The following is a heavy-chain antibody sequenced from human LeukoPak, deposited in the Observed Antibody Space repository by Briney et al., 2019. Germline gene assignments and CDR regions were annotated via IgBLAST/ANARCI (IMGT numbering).Heavy chain of an antibody. Sequence: AASVKVSCKASGYTFTGYYMHWVRQAPGQGLEWMGWINPNSGGTNYAQKFQGRVTITRDTSISTAYMELSRLRSDDTAVYYCASYDSSGYYYGAFDIWGQGTMVTVSS. CDR1: GYTFTGYY. CDR3: ASYDSSGYYYGAFDI. J-gene: IGHJ3*02. D-gene: IGHD3-22*01. V-gene: IGHV1-2*02. CDR2: INPNSGGT.